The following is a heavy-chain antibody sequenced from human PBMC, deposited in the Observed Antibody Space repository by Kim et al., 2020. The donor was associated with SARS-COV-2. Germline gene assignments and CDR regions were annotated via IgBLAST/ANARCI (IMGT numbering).Heavy chain of an antibody. J-gene: IGHJ5*02. CDR1: GFTFSSYS. V-gene: IGHV3-48*04. CDR2: ISSSSTI. Sequence: GGSLRLSCAASGFTFSSYSMNWVRQAPGKGLEWVSYISSSSTIYYADSVKGRFTISRDNAKNSLYLQMNSLRAEDTAVYYCARYGSGRFDPWGQGTLVTVSS. CDR3: ARYGSGRFDP. D-gene: IGHD3-10*01.